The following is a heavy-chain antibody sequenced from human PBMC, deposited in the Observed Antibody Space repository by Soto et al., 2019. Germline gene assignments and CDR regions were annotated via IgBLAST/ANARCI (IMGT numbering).Heavy chain of an antibody. CDR1: GGSISSGDYY. CDR3: ARDIVVVPAAKGEAFDI. V-gene: IGHV4-30-4*01. CDR2: IYYSGST. J-gene: IGHJ3*02. Sequence: QVQLQESGPGLVKPSQTLSLTCTVSGGSISSGDYYWSWIRQPPGKGLEWIGYIYYSGSTYYNPSLKSRVTISVDTSKNQFSLKLSSVTAADTAVYYCARDIVVVPAAKGEAFDIWGPGTMVTVSS. D-gene: IGHD2-2*01.